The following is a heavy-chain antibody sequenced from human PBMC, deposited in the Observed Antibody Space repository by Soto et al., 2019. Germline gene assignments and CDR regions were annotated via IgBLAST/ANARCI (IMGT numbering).Heavy chain of an antibody. CDR3: ATNYGSGRTHFDH. J-gene: IGHJ4*02. D-gene: IGHD3-10*01. V-gene: IGHV1-69*02. CDR1: GGTFSSYT. CDR2: FIPMVAMS. Sequence: QFLLVQSGAEVKKPGSSVKVSCTSSGGTFSSYTISRVRQAPGQGPEWMGRFIPMVAMSDYARRFQGRVTITADTLTSTVYMQLHSLRSEDTAVYYCATNYGSGRTHFDHWGQGTLVTVSS.